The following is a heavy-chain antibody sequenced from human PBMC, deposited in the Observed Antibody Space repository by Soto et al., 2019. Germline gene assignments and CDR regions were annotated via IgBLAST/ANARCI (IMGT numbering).Heavy chain of an antibody. Sequence: PSETRSLTCTVSGGSIRDSNYYWGWIRQSPGKGLEWIGCVYFSGTTYYKPSLQSQVTISVDTSKNQFSLKLSSVTATDTAVYYCARFREYSSSSVLRYYFVSWRHGTLVTVS. CDR3: ARFREYSSSSVLRYYFVS. CDR2: VYFSGTT. V-gene: IGHV4-39*07. D-gene: IGHD6-6*01. J-gene: IGHJ4*01. CDR1: GGSIRDSNYY.